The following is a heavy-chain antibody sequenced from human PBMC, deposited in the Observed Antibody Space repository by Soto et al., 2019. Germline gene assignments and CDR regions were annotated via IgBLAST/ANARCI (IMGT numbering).Heavy chain of an antibody. CDR3: ARDTITVYYYGSGSYYQNFDY. J-gene: IGHJ4*02. V-gene: IGHV1-46*01. CDR1: GYTFTSYY. CDR2: INPSGGST. Sequence: GASVKVSCTASGYTFTSYYMHWVRQAPGQGLEWMGIINPSGGSTSYAQKFQGRVTMTRDTSTSTVYMELSSLRSEDTAVYYCARDTITVYYYGSGSYYQNFDYWGQGTLVTVSS. D-gene: IGHD3-10*01.